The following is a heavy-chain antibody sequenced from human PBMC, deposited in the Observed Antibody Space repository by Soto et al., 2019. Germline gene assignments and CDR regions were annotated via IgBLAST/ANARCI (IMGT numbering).Heavy chain of an antibody. D-gene: IGHD3-10*01. CDR3: ARNMDYYYGPGSGNGHGF. J-gene: IGHJ6*02. V-gene: IGHV1-2*02. CDR2: INPKFGDT. Sequence: QVQLVQSGAEVKEPGDSVRVSCEASGYTFTAYYIHWVRQAPGQGLEWMGWINPKFGDTAYAPDLQGRVSMTRDMSISTVYMELSRLTSDDTAIYYCARNMDYYYGPGSGNGHGFWGQGTTVTVFS. CDR1: GYTFTAYY.